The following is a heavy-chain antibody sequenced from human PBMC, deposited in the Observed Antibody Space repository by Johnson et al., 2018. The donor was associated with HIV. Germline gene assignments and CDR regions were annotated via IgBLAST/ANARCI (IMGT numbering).Heavy chain of an antibody. D-gene: IGHD3-22*01. CDR2: IWFDGSNK. CDR3: AKLRDYYDSSGWPNAFDI. Sequence: QVQLVESGGGVFRPGQSLRLSCEGFGFMFDEYGLSWVRQAPGKGLEWVAVIWFDGSNKYYADSVKGLFTISRDNSKNTLYLQMNSLRAEDTAVYYCAKLRDYYDSSGWPNAFDIWGQGTMVTVSS. CDR1: GFMFDEYG. V-gene: IGHV3-30*18. J-gene: IGHJ3*02.